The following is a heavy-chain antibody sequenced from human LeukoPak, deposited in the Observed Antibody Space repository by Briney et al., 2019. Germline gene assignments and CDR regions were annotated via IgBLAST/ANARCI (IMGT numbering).Heavy chain of an antibody. CDR2: ISGSGGST. Sequence: GGSLRLSCAASGFTFSSYAMSWVRQAPGKGLEWVSAISGSGGSTYYADSVKGRFTISRDNSKNTLYLQMNGLRAEDTAVYYCAKYDFVRLKAFDYWGQGTLVTVSS. CDR1: GFTFSSYA. J-gene: IGHJ4*02. CDR3: AKYDFVRLKAFDY. V-gene: IGHV3-23*01. D-gene: IGHD3-3*01.